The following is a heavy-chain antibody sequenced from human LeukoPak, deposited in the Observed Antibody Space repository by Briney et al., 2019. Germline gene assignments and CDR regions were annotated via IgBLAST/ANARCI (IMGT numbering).Heavy chain of an antibody. V-gene: IGHV3-30*04. CDR3: ARDRRGYRHGMDV. CDR1: GFTFSSYA. D-gene: IGHD3-22*01. J-gene: IGHJ6*02. CDR2: ISYDGSNK. Sequence: GRSLRLSCAASGFTFSSYAMHWVRQAPGKGMEWVAVISYDGSNKYYADSVKGRFTISRDNSKNTLYLQMNSLKAKDTAVYYCARDRRGYRHGMDVWGQGTTVTVSS.